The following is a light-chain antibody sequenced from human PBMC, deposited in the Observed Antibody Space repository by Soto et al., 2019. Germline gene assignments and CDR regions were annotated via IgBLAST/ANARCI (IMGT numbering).Light chain of an antibody. CDR1: SSNIGNNA. CDR3: AAWDDSLNVVV. V-gene: IGLV1-36*01. J-gene: IGLJ2*01. Sequence: QSVLTQPPSVSEAPRQRVTISCSGSSSNIGNNAVNWYQQLPGKAPKLLIYYDDLVPSRVSDRFSGSKSGTSASLAISGLQSEDEADYYCAAWDDSLNVVVFGGGTKLTVL. CDR2: YDD.